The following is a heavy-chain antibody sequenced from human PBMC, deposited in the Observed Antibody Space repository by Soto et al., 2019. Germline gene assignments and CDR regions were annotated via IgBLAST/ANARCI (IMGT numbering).Heavy chain of an antibody. Sequence: SETLSLTCTVSGGSISSSSYYWGWIRQPPGKGLEWIGSIFYSGSTYYNPSLKSRVTISVDTSKNQFSLKLSSVTAADTAVYYCARETGGIWSDFDYWGQGTLVTVSS. D-gene: IGHD2-8*02. CDR1: GGSISSSSYY. V-gene: IGHV4-39*07. CDR3: ARETGGIWSDFDY. CDR2: IFYSGST. J-gene: IGHJ4*02.